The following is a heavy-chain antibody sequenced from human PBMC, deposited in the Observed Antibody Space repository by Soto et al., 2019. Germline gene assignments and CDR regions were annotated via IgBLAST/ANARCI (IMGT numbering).Heavy chain of an antibody. CDR2: INAGNGNT. Sequence: ASVKVSCKASGYTFTSYAMHWVRQAPGQRLEWMGWINAGNGNTKYSQKFQGRVTITRDTSASTAYMELSSLRSEDTAVYYCARAGPYVLRFLELVQDRHYYYGMDVWGQGTTVTVSS. D-gene: IGHD3-3*01. CDR1: GYTFTSYA. CDR3: ARAGPYVLRFLELVQDRHYYYGMDV. J-gene: IGHJ6*02. V-gene: IGHV1-3*01.